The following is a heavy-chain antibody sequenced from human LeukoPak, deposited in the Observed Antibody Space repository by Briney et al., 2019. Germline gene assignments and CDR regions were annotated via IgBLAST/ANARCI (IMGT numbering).Heavy chain of an antibody. J-gene: IGHJ4*02. CDR1: GYRFNAYW. Sequence: GESLKISCKGSGYRFNAYWIGWVRQMPGKGLEWMGIIYPDDSDSRYSPSFQGQVTISADKSISTAYLQWRGLKASDTAIYYCARLIAVAGAGYDYFDYWGQGTLVTVSS. CDR3: ARLIAVAGAGYDYFDY. V-gene: IGHV5-51*01. CDR2: IYPDDSDS. D-gene: IGHD6-19*01.